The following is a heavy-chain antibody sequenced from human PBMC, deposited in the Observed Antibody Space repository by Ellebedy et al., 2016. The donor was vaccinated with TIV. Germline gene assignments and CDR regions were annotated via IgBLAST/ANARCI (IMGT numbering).Heavy chain of an antibody. CDR3: ARHKRGYSYFDL. CDR2: IYYSGST. CDR1: GGSISSYY. Sequence: SETLSLXXTVSGGSISSYYWSWIRQPPGKGLEWIGYIYYSGSTNYNPSLKSRVTISVDTSKNQFSLKLSSVTAADTAVYYCARHKRGYSYFDLWGRGTLVTVSS. V-gene: IGHV4-59*08. J-gene: IGHJ2*01. D-gene: IGHD5-18*01.